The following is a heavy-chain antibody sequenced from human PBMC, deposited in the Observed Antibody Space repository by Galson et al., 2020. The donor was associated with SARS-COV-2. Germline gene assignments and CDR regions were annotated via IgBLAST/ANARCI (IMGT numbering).Heavy chain of an antibody. V-gene: IGHV1-24*01. J-gene: IGHJ5*02. D-gene: IGHD2-2*01. CDR3: ATSAAIRRENWFDP. Sequence: ASVTVSCKVSGYTLTELSMHWVRQAPGKGLEWMGGFDPADGETIYAQKFQGRVTMTEDTSTDTAYMELSSLRSEDTAVYYCATSAAIRRENWFDPWGQGTLVTVSS. CDR2: FDPADGET. CDR1: GYTLTELS.